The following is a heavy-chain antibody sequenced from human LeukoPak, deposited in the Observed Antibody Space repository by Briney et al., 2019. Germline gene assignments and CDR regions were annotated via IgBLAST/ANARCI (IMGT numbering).Heavy chain of an antibody. CDR1: GFTFSSYG. Sequence: GGSLRLSCAASGFTFSSYGMHWVRQAPGKGLEWVAVISYDGSNKYYADSVKGRFTISRDNSKNTLYLQMNSLRAEDTAVYYCAKDTPLTYYYDSSGYPRFIDYWGQGTLVTVSS. J-gene: IGHJ4*02. V-gene: IGHV3-30*18. D-gene: IGHD3-22*01. CDR2: ISYDGSNK. CDR3: AKDTPLTYYYDSSGYPRFIDY.